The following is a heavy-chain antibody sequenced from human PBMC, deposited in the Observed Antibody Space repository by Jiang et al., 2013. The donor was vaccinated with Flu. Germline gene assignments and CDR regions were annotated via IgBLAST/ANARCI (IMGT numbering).Heavy chain of an antibody. D-gene: IGHD3-3*01. CDR3: ARDAKGAIFGVVNPLLWVY. V-gene: IGHV4-59*01. CDR2: IYYSGST. J-gene: IGHJ4*02. CDR1: GGSISSYY. Sequence: GLVKPSETLSLTCTVSGGSISSYYWSWIRQPPGKGLEWIGYIYYSGSTNYNPSLKSRVTISVDTSKNQFSLKLSSVTAADTAVYYCARDAKGAIFGVVNPLLWVYWGQGTLVTVSS.